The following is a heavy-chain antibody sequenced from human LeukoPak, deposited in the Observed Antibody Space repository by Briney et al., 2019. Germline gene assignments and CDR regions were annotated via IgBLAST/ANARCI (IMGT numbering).Heavy chain of an antibody. V-gene: IGHV1-8*01. Sequence: ASVKVSCRASGYTFTSYDINWVRQATGQGLEWMGWMNPNSGNTGYAQKFQGTVTMTRNTSISTAYMELSSLRSEDTAVYYCARGPGADYDFWSGYQSYGMDVWGQGTTVTVSS. CDR3: ARGPGADYDFWSGYQSYGMDV. CDR2: MNPNSGNT. J-gene: IGHJ6*02. CDR1: GYTFTSYD. D-gene: IGHD3-3*01.